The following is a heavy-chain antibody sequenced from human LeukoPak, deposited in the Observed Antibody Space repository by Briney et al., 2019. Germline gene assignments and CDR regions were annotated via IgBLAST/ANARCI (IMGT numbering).Heavy chain of an antibody. J-gene: IGHJ4*02. D-gene: IGHD1-26*01. CDR1: GGSISSGGYY. Sequence: SETLSLTCTVSGGSISSGGYYWSWIRQHPGKGLEWIGYIYYSGSTYYNPSLKSRVTISVDTSKNQFSLKLSSVTAADTAVYYCARAIGSYPLFDYWGQGTLVTVSS. V-gene: IGHV4-31*03. CDR2: IYYSGST. CDR3: ARAIGSYPLFDY.